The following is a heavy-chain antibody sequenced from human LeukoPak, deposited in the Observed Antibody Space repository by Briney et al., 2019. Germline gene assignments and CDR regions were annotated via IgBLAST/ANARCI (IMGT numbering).Heavy chain of an antibody. J-gene: IGHJ6*02. CDR3: ARGPEGGMDV. CDR1: GGSFSGYY. CDR2: INHSGST. Sequence: SQTLSLSCAVYGGSFSGYYWSWIRQPPGKGLEWFGEINHSGSTNYNPSLKSRVTISVDTSQNQFPLKLSSVTVADTAVYPCARGPEGGMDVWGQGTTVTVSS. V-gene: IGHV4-34*01.